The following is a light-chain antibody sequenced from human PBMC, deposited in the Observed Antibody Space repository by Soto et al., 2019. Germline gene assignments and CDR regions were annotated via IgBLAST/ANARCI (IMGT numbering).Light chain of an antibody. Sequence: QSALTQLASVSGSPGQSITISCTGTSSDVGSYNLVSWYQQHPGKAPKLMIYEGTKRPSGVSDRFSGSRSGNTASLTISGLQAEDEADYYCCSYASSSTYVFGTGTKLTVL. CDR1: SSDVGSYNL. V-gene: IGLV2-23*01. J-gene: IGLJ1*01. CDR3: CSYASSSTYV. CDR2: EGT.